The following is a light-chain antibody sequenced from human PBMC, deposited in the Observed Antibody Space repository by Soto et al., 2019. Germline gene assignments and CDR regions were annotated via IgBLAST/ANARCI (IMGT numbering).Light chain of an antibody. V-gene: IGKV1-39*01. CDR1: QSISSY. Sequence: DIQVTQSPSSLSASVGDRVTITCRASQSISSYLNWFQQKPRKAPKLLIYAASSLQSGVPSRFSGSGSGTDFTLTISSLQPEDFATYYCQQTYSLPLTFGGGTKVDIK. J-gene: IGKJ4*01. CDR3: QQTYSLPLT. CDR2: AAS.